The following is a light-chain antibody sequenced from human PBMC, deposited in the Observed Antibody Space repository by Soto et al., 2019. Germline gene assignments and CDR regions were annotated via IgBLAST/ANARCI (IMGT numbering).Light chain of an antibody. CDR1: QSVSSY. J-gene: IGKJ2*01. Sequence: EIVLTQSPATLSLSPGERATLSCRASQSVSSYLAWYQQKPGQAPRLLIYDASNRATGTPARFSGSGSGTDFTLTISSLETEDFAVYYSQQRSNWYTFGQGPKLEIK. CDR2: DAS. CDR3: QQRSNWYT. V-gene: IGKV3-11*01.